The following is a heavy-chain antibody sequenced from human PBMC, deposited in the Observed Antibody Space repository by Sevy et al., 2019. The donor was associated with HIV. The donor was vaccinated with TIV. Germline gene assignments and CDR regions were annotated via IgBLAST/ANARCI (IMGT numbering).Heavy chain of an antibody. CDR2: FDPEDDET. D-gene: IGHD3-22*01. CDR3: ATAKDYYENSGDPFDY. V-gene: IGHV1-24*01. CDR1: GYTLTELS. J-gene: IGHJ4*02. Sequence: GSVKVSCKVSGYTLTELSMHWVRQVPGKGLERRGSFDPEDDETIYAQKFQGRVTMTEDTSTDTAYMELSSLRSEDTAVYYCATAKDYYENSGDPFDYWGQGTLVTVSS.